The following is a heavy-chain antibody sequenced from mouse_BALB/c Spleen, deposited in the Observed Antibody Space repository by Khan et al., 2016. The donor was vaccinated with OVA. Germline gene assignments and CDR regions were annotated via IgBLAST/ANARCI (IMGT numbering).Heavy chain of an antibody. V-gene: IGHV1S137*01. D-gene: IGHD2-3*01. CDR3: ATPAYDGYYDY. J-gene: IGHJ2*01. CDR1: GYTFTDNA. CDR2: ISTYSGRT. Sequence: QVQRQQSGPERVRPGVSVKISCKGAGYTFTDNAMYGVKQSRAKSLEGMGLISTYSGRTNYNQKFKGKATMNEEKSSSTAYMELARLTSEDSAISYCATPAYDGYYDYWGQGTTLTVSS.